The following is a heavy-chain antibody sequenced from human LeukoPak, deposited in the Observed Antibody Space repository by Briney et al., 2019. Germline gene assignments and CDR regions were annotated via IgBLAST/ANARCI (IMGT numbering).Heavy chain of an antibody. D-gene: IGHD3-3*01. CDR2: IYYSGST. Sequence: SETLSLTCTVSGGSISSSSYYWGWIRQPPGKGLEWIGSIYYSGSTYYNPSLKSRVTISVDTSKNQFSLKLSSVTAADTAVYYCARMGRDGVADVWGKGTTVTVSS. V-gene: IGHV4-39*07. CDR3: ARMGRDGVADV. CDR1: GGSISSSSYY. J-gene: IGHJ6*04.